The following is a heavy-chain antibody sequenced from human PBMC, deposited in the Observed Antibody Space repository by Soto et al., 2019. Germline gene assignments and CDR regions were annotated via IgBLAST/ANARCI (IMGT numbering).Heavy chain of an antibody. CDR3: ARGAGYSYGFYLGYYGMDV. J-gene: IGHJ6*02. CDR2: IIPIFGTA. V-gene: IGHV1-69*13. D-gene: IGHD5-18*01. CDR1: GGTFSSYA. Sequence: GASVKVSCKASGGTFSSYAISWVRQAPGQGLEWMGGIIPIFGTANYAQKFKGRVTITADESTSTAYKELSSLKSEDTAVYYCARGAGYSYGFYLGYYGMDVWGQGTTVTVSS.